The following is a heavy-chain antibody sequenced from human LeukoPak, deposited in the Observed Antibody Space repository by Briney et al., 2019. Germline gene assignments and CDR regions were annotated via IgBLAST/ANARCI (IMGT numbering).Heavy chain of an antibody. CDR3: ARDQAYCGGDCYFDF. J-gene: IGHJ4*02. Sequence: SETLSLTCAVSDYSISSAYYWGWIRQPPGKGLEWIGSIYHSGSTDYNPSLKSRVTISVDTSKNQFSLKLRSVTAADTAVYHCARDQAYCGGDCYFDFWGQGTLVTASS. CDR2: IYHSGST. D-gene: IGHD2-21*02. V-gene: IGHV4-38-2*02. CDR1: DYSISSAYY.